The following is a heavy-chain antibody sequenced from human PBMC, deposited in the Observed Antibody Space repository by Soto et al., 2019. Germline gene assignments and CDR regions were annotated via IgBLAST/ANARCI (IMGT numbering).Heavy chain of an antibody. CDR3: AQKRYYGSGSYYNYYYGMDV. Sequence: QVQLVQSGAEVKKPGSSVKVSCKASGGTFSSYAISWVRQAPGQGLEWMGGIIPIFGTANYAQKFQGRVTITADESTSTAYMELSSLRSEDTAVYYCAQKRYYGSGSYYNYYYGMDVWGQGTTVTVSS. CDR2: IIPIFGTA. J-gene: IGHJ6*02. D-gene: IGHD3-10*01. V-gene: IGHV1-69*01. CDR1: GGTFSSYA.